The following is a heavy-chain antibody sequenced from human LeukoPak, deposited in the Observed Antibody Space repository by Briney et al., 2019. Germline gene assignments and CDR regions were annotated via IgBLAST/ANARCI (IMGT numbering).Heavy chain of an antibody. J-gene: IGHJ6*03. V-gene: IGHV1-46*01. CDR1: GYTFTSYY. CDR3: ARRSPGTPRPWDYMDV. CDR2: INPSGGST. Sequence: ASVKVSCKASGYTFTSYYMHWVRQAPGQGLEWMGIINPSGGSTSYAQKFQGRVTMTRDTSTSTVYMELSSLRSEDTAVYDCARRSPGTPRPWDYMDVWGKGTTVTVSS. D-gene: IGHD1-26*01.